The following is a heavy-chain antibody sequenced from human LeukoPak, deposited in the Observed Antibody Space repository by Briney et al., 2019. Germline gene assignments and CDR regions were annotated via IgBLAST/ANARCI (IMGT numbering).Heavy chain of an antibody. V-gene: IGHV1-2*02. D-gene: IGHD1-1*01. CDR1: GYTFTAYY. CDR2: INPNSDGT. J-gene: IGHJ4*02. CDR3: SRAQGWERPLDF. Sequence: ASVKVSCKASGYTFTAYYMHWVRQAPGQGLEWMGWINPNSDGTKYAQKFQGRVTMTRDTSISTVHMELSRLRSDDTAVYYCSRAQGWERPLDFWGQGTLVTVSS.